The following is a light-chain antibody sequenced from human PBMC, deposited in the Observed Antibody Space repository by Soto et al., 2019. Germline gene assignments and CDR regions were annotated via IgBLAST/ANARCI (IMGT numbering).Light chain of an antibody. CDR3: QHYGESSST. J-gene: IGKJ4*02. Sequence: IVLTQSPGTLSLSPGEVATLSCGASQTITYNFLAWYQKQPGLAPRLLVYDASNRATGMPDRFSGSGSGTDFTLTISTLEPEDFAVYYCQHYGESSSTFGGGTRVEI. CDR1: QTITYNF. CDR2: DAS. V-gene: IGKV3D-20*01.